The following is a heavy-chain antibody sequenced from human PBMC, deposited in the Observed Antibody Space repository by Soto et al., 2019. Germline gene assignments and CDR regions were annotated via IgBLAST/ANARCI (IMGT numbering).Heavy chain of an antibody. CDR3: ANSRVSMVRGLIIIPNY. J-gene: IGHJ4*02. CDR1: GFPFTGYT. V-gene: IGHV3-23*01. D-gene: IGHD3-10*01. CDR2: ISGHGDAT. Sequence: GGSLRLSCAASGFPFTGYTMSWVRQAPGKGLEWVSAISGHGDATFYADSVKGRFTISRDNSKNTLYLHMNSLRAEDTALYYCANSRVSMVRGLIIIPNYWGQGTLVTVSS.